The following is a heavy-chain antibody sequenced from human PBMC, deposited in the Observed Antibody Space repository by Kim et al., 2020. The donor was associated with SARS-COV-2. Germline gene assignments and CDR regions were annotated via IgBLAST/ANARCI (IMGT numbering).Heavy chain of an antibody. V-gene: IGHV3-53*04. D-gene: IGHD3-10*01. J-gene: IGHJ4*02. Sequence: DSVAGRFTLSRHTSHNTLYLQMNSLRPEDTAVYYCAITTYYYGSGSGYFEHWGQGALVTVSS. CDR3: AITTYYYGSGSGYFEH.